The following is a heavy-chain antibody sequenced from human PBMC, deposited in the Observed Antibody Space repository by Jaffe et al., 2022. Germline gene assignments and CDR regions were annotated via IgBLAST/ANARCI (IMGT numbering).Heavy chain of an antibody. Sequence: QVQLQESGPGLVKPSQTLSLTCTVSGGSISSGSYYWSWIRQPAGKGLEWIGRIYTSGSTNYNPSLKSRVTISVDTSKNQFSLKLSSVTAADTAVYYCARGTIQRSYDILTGYYLGPNWFDPWGQGTLVTVSS. J-gene: IGHJ5*02. CDR1: GGSISSGSYY. D-gene: IGHD3-9*01. V-gene: IGHV4-61*02. CDR3: ARGTIQRSYDILTGYYLGPNWFDP. CDR2: IYTSGST.